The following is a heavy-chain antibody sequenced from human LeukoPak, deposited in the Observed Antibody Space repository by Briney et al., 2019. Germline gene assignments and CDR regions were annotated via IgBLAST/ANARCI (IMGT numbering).Heavy chain of an antibody. CDR3: ARATYYYDSSGYYYGADAFDI. CDR2: IYTSGST. CDR1: GGSINNYY. Sequence: SETLSLTCTVSGGSINNYYWSWIRQPAGKGLEWIGRIYTSGSTNYNPSLKSRVTMSVDTSKNQFSLKLSSVTAADTAVYYCARATYYYDSSGYYYGADAFDIWGQGTMVTVSS. V-gene: IGHV4-4*07. D-gene: IGHD3-22*01. J-gene: IGHJ3*02.